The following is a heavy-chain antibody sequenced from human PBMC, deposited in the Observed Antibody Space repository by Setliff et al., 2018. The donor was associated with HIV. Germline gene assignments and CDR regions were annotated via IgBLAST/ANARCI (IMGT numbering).Heavy chain of an antibody. V-gene: IGHV4-38-2*02. CDR3: ARELLRSWDGSENSYKPYYFDY. CDR1: GYSIRSDFH. CDR2: IYNRGST. Sequence: PSETLSLTCIVSGYSIRSDFHWAWVRRPPGKGLEWIGSIYNRGSTYYNPSLKSRVTISVDTSKNQFSLKLSSVTAADTAVYYCARELLRSWDGSENSYKPYYFDYWGQGTLVTVSS. J-gene: IGHJ4*02. D-gene: IGHD3-10*01.